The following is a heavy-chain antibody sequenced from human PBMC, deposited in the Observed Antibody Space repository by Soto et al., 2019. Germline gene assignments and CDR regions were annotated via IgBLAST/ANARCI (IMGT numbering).Heavy chain of an antibody. J-gene: IGHJ6*02. CDR2: ISSSSSYI. CDR1: GFTFSSYS. CDR3: AREYSSSSWYYYYYGMDV. Sequence: EVQLVESGGGLVKPGGSLRLSCAASGFTFSSYSMNWVRQAPGKGLEWGSSISSSSSYIYYADSVKGRFTISRDNAKNSLYLQMNSLRAEDTAVYYCAREYSSSSWYYYYYGMDVWGQGTTVTVSS. D-gene: IGHD6-6*01. V-gene: IGHV3-21*01.